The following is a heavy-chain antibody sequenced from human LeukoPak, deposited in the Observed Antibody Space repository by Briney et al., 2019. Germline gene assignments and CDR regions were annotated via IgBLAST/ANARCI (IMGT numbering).Heavy chain of an antibody. CDR2: IYYSGST. D-gene: IGHD3-9*01. Sequence: SETLSLTCTVSGGSISSYYWSWIRQPPGKGLEWIGYIYYSGSTNYNPSLKSRVTISVDTSKNQFSLKLSSVTAADTAVYYCARGILTGPTPFFDYWGQGTLVTVSS. CDR3: ARGILTGPTPFFDY. J-gene: IGHJ4*02. CDR1: GGSISSYY. V-gene: IGHV4-59*01.